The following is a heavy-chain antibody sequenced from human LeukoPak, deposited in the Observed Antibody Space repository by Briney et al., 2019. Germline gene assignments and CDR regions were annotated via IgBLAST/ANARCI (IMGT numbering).Heavy chain of an antibody. J-gene: IGHJ4*02. D-gene: IGHD2-2*01. Sequence: GGSLRLSCAASGFTFRSNWMNWVRQAPGKGLEWVSAISGSGGRTYYADSVKGRFTISRDNSKNTLYLQMNSLRAEDTAVYYCATYCSSTSCWEQFDYWGQGTLVTVSS. CDR3: ATYCSSTSCWEQFDY. V-gene: IGHV3-23*01. CDR2: ISGSGGRT. CDR1: GFTFRSNW.